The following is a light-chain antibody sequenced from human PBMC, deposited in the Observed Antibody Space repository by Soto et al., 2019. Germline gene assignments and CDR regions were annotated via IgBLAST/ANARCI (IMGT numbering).Light chain of an antibody. CDR1: QSINYC. CDR3: QQYISYPLT. CDR2: DAS. J-gene: IGKJ1*01. V-gene: IGKV1-5*01. Sequence: DIQMTQSPSTLSASLGDRVTITCRASQSINYCFAWYQQKPGKAPKLLIYDASSLERGVPSRFSGSGSGTEFTLTISSLQPDDFVAYYCQQYISYPLTFGQGTKVEIK.